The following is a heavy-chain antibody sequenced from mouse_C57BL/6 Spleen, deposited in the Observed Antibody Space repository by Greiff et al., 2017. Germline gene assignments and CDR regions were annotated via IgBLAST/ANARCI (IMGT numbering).Heavy chain of an antibody. CDR1: GYSFTSGYF. CDR3: ARTTYYTLYYCAMDY. J-gene: IGHJ4*01. Sequence: EVKLVESGPGLVKPSPSLSLSCSVSGYSFTSGYFWYWIRQFPGNKLERMCFISYDGSNNYNPSLKNLNSITRDTSKNQFFLKLNSVTTEDTATYYCARTTYYTLYYCAMDYWGQGTSVTVSS. CDR2: ISYDGSN. D-gene: IGHD5-1-1*01. V-gene: IGHV3-6*01.